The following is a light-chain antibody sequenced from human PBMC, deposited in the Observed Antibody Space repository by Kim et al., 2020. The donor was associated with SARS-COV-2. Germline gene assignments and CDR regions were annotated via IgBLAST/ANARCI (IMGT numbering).Light chain of an antibody. J-gene: IGKJ1*01. V-gene: IGKV1-16*01. CDR3: QQYDDYHWT. CDR1: QDISNS. Sequence: AAVGDRVTITCRASQDISNSLAWFQRKPVKAPKSLIFGASNLQSGVPSRFSGSGSGTDFTLTISSLQPEDFATYYCQQYDDYHWTFGQGTKLEI. CDR2: GAS.